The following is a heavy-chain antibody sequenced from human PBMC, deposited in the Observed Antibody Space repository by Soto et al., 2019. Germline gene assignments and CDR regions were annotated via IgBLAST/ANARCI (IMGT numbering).Heavy chain of an antibody. V-gene: IGHV3-21*01. Sequence: EVQLVESGGGLVKPGGSLRLSCAASGFTFSSYGMNWVRQAPGKGLEWVSSISSSSSYIYYADSVKGRFTISRDNAKNSLYLQMNSLRAEDTAVYYCARGSSTPRGYYYYGMDVWGQGTTVTVSS. CDR3: ARGSSTPRGYYYYGMDV. D-gene: IGHD3-10*01. J-gene: IGHJ6*02. CDR2: ISSSSSYI. CDR1: GFTFSSYG.